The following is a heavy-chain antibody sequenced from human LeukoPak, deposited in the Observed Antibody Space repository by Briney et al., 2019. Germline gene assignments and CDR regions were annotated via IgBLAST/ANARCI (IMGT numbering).Heavy chain of an antibody. CDR1: GGTFSSYA. D-gene: IGHD2-2*01. V-gene: IGHV1-69*04. CDR2: IIPISGIA. J-gene: IGHJ4*02. CDR3: ARTRVPAAPHPFDY. Sequence: SVKVSCKASGGTFSSYAISWVRQAPGQGLEWMGRIIPISGIANYAQKFQGRVTITADKSTSTAYMELSSLRSEDTAVYCCARTRVPAAPHPFDYWGQGTLVTVSS.